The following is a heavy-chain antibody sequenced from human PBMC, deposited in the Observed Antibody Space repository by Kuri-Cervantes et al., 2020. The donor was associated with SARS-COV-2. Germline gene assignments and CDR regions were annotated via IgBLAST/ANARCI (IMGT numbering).Heavy chain of an antibody. CDR3: AKPSGNYHDAFDI. Sequence: SETLSLTCTVSGGSISSSRYYWGWIRQPPGKGLEWIGDIYYSGRTYYSPSLKSRVTISVDTSKNQFSLKLSSVTAADTAVYYCAKPSGNYHDAFDIWGQGPMVTVSS. CDR1: GGSISSSRYY. J-gene: IGHJ3*02. D-gene: IGHD1-26*01. CDR2: IYYSGRT. V-gene: IGHV4-39*01.